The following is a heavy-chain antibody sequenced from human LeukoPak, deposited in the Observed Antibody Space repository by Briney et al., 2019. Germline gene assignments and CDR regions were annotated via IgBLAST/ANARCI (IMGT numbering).Heavy chain of an antibody. D-gene: IGHD3-16*01. CDR1: GFTFSTYW. CDR3: ARGNSFGGY. Sequence: PGGSLRLSCAASGFTFSTYWMRWVRQAPGKGLEWVANIKEDESEKYYVGSVKGRFTISRDNTKNSLYLQMNSLRVEDTAVYYCARGNSFGGYWGQGTLVTVSS. CDR2: IKEDESEK. V-gene: IGHV3-7*03. J-gene: IGHJ4*02.